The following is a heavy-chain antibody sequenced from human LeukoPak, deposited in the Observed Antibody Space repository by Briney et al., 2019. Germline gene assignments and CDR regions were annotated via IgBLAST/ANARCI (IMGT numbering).Heavy chain of an antibody. CDR2: INPNSGGT. Sequence: ASVKVSCKASGYTFTGYYMHWVRQAPGQGLEWMGWINPNSGGTNYAQKFQGWVTMTRDTSISTAYMELSRLRSDDTAVYYCATTVVVNGDYYYGMDVWGQGTTVTVSS. J-gene: IGHJ6*02. V-gene: IGHV1-2*04. CDR3: ATTVVVNGDYYYGMDV. D-gene: IGHD3-22*01. CDR1: GYTFTGYY.